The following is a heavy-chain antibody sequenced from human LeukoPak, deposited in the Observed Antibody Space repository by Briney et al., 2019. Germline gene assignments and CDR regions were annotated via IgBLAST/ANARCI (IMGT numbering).Heavy chain of an antibody. D-gene: IGHD3-10*01. J-gene: IGHJ4*02. CDR2: IRSKAYGGTT. V-gene: IGHV3-49*04. CDR3: TISDYGSGSYFHAVDY. CDR1: GFTFSDHY. Sequence: GGSLRLSCAASGFTFSDHYMDWVRQAPGKGLEWVGFIRSKAYGGTTEYAASVKGRFTISRDDSKSIAYLQMNSLKTEDTAVYYCTISDYGSGSYFHAVDYWGQGTLVTVSS.